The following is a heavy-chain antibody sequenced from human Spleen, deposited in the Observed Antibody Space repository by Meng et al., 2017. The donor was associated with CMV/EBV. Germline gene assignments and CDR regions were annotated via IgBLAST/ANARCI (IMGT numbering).Heavy chain of an antibody. V-gene: IGHV1-24*01. J-gene: IGHJ5*02. CDR1: GYTLTELS. Sequence: ASVKVSCKVSGYTLTELSMHWVRQAPGKGLEWMGGFDPEDGETIYAQKFQGRVTMTEDTSTDTAYMELSSLRSEDTAVYYCARVVDSVGWFDPWGQGTLVTVSS. CDR3: ARVVDSVGWFDP. D-gene: IGHD2-2*03. CDR2: FDPEDGET.